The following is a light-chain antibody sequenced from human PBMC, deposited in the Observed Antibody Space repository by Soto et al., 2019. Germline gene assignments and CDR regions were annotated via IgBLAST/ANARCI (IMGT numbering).Light chain of an antibody. V-gene: IGKV3-20*01. CDR2: GAS. CDR3: QQYGSSPLT. J-gene: IGKJ4*01. Sequence: EIVLTQSPGTLSFSPGERATLSCMASQSVSSSYLAWYQQKPGQAPRLLIYGASSRATGIPDRFSGSGSGTDFTLTISRLEPEDFAVYYCQQYGSSPLTFGGGTKVDIK. CDR1: QSVSSSY.